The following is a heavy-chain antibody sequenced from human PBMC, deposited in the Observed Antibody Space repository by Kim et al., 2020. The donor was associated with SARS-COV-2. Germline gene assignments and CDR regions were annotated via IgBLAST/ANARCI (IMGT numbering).Heavy chain of an antibody. Sequence: ISDSGGRTHYADRVKGRFTISRDNSKNTLYLQLNSLRAADTAVYYCSASYYWGQGTLVTVSS. CDR3: SASYY. J-gene: IGHJ4*02. CDR2: ISDSGGRT. D-gene: IGHD2-15*01. V-gene: IGHV3-23*01.